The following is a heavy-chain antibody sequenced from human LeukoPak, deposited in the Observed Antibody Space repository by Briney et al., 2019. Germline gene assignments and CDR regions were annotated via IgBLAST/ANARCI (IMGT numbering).Heavy chain of an antibody. V-gene: IGHV3-7*01. CDR1: GLTFSSYC. CDR2: IKQDGSEK. CDR3: ARGPTRANSTDY. Sequence: PGGSVRLSCAASGLTFSSYCMSWVRQAPGKGLEWVGNIKQDGSEKYYVDSVKGRFTISRDNAKNSLYLQMNSLRAEDTAVYYCARGPTRANSTDYWGQGALVTVSS. J-gene: IGHJ4*02. D-gene: IGHD2-2*01.